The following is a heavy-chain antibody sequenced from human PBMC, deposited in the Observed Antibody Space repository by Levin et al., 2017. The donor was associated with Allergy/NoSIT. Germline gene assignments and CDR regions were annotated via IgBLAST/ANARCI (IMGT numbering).Heavy chain of an antibody. Sequence: GGSLRLSCAASGFTFSSYALNWVRQAPGKGLEWVSGISGSGTTTYYADSVKGRFSIFRDNSKNSLYLQMSSLRADDTALYYCAMFTLEVAVIGINDAFDVWGQGTMVTVSS. CDR3: AMFTLEVAVIGINDAFDV. CDR2: ISGSGTTT. V-gene: IGHV3-23*01. D-gene: IGHD6-19*01. J-gene: IGHJ3*01. CDR1: GFTFSSYA.